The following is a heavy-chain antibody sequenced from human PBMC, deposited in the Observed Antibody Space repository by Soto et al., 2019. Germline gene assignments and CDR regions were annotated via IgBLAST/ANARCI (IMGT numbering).Heavy chain of an antibody. CDR1: GYTFTSYA. CDR2: INAGNGNT. J-gene: IGHJ4*02. Sequence: QVQLVQSGAEEKKPGASVKVSCKASGYTFTSYAMHWVRQAPGQRLEWMGWINAGNGNTKYSQKFQGRVTITRDTSASTAYMELSSLRSEDTAVEYCARGTVVTHFDYWGQGTLVTVSS. V-gene: IGHV1-3*05. D-gene: IGHD2-15*01. CDR3: ARGTVVTHFDY.